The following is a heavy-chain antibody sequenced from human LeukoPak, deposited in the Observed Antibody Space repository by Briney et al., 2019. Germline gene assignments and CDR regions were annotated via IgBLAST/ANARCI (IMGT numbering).Heavy chain of an antibody. CDR2: IYYSGST. D-gene: IGHD3-22*01. J-gene: IGHJ4*02. CDR3: ARETYYYDSSGYYPDY. Sequence: SETLSLTCTVSGGSISSYYWSWIRQPPGKGLEWIGYIYYSGSTNYNPSLKSRVTISVDTSKNQFSLKLSSVTAADTAVYYCARETYYYDSSGYYPDYWGQGTLVTVSS. V-gene: IGHV4-59*08. CDR1: GGSISSYY.